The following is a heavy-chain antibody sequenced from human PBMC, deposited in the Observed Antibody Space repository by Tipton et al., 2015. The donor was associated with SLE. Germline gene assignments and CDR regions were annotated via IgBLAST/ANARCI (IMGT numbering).Heavy chain of an antibody. CDR3: AKGGHCSGGSCYSDY. CDR2: ISYDGSNK. D-gene: IGHD2-15*01. CDR1: GFTFSTYA. J-gene: IGHJ4*02. V-gene: IGHV3-30*04. Sequence: SLRLSCAASGFTFSTYAMHWVRQAPGKGLEWVAVISYDGSNKYYADSVKGRFTISRDNSKNTLYLQMNSLRAEDTAVYYCAKGGHCSGGSCYSDYWGQGTLVTVSS.